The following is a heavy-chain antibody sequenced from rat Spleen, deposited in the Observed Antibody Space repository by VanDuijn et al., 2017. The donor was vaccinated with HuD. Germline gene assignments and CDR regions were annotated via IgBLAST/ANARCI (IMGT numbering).Heavy chain of an antibody. V-gene: IGHV5-58*01. Sequence: EVQLVETGGGLVQPGRSLKLSCAASGFTFSDYYMAWIRQAPGKGLEWVASITNASGRTYYPDSVKGRFTISRDNAENTVYLQMNSLRSEDTATYYCAKDLDYGPDYWGQGVMVTVSS. J-gene: IGHJ2*01. CDR2: ITNASGRT. CDR3: AKDLDYGPDY. CDR1: GFTFSDYY. D-gene: IGHD1-11*01.